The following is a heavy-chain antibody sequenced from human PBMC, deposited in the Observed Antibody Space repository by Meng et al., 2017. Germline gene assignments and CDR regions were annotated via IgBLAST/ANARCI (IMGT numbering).Heavy chain of an antibody. CDR3: AGDLGAGVVNAINY. CDR1: GYTFTCYA. J-gene: IGHJ4*02. Sequence: QSQVVQPWAEVKKPGASVNVSCKGSGYTFTCYAMHWVRKPSGQGLEWMGWIKADNGNTKYSQKFQGRVTITRETSASTAYMELLSLRSEDTAVYYCAGDLGAGVVNAINYWGQGTLVTVSS. CDR2: IKADNGNT. V-gene: IGHV1-3*01. D-gene: IGHD2-21*01.